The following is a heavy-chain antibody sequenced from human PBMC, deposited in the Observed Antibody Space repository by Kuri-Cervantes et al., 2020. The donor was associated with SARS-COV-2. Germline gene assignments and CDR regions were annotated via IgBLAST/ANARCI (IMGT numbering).Heavy chain of an antibody. V-gene: IGHV5-51*01. D-gene: IGHD1-1*01. CDR1: GYIFPTYW. CDR2: IYPGDSDT. Sequence: KVSCKDSGYIFPTYWIGWVRQMPGKGLEWMGMIYPGDSDTRYSPSLQGQVTISADKSISTAYLQWSSLKASDTAMYYCARARANDPRAGMDVWGQGTTVTVSS. CDR3: ARARANDPRAGMDV. J-gene: IGHJ6*02.